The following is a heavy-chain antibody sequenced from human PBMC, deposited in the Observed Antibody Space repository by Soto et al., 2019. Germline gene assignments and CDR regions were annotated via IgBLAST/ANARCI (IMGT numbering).Heavy chain of an antibody. CDR1: GGTFSSYA. D-gene: IGHD5-12*01. CDR3: AREDEMATITRY. V-gene: IGHV1-69*13. CDR2: IIPIFGTA. J-gene: IGHJ4*02. Sequence: SVKVSCKASGGTFSSYAISWVRQAPGQGLEWMGGIIPIFGTANYAQKFQGRVTITADESTSTAYMELSSLRSEDTAVYYCAREDEMATITRYWGQGTLVTVSS.